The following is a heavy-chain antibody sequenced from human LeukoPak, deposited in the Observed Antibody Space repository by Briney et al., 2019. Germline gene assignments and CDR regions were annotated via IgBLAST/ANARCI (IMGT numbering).Heavy chain of an antibody. CDR2: IYYSGST. CDR1: GGSISSSSYY. V-gene: IGHV4-39*01. CDR3: ASPRIGAFDI. J-gene: IGHJ3*02. Sequence: SETLSLTCTVSGGSISSSSYYWGWIRQPPGKGLEWIGSIYYSGSTHYNTSLKSQVTTSVDTSKNQFSLKLSSVTAADTAVYYCASPRIGAFDIWGQGTMVTVSS. D-gene: IGHD2-15*01.